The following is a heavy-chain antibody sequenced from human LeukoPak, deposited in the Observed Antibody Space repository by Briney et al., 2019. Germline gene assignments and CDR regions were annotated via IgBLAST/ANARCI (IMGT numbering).Heavy chain of an antibody. Sequence: PGGSLRLSCAASGFTFSSYEMNWVRQAPGKGLEWVSYISSSGNTIYYADSVKGRFTISRDNAKNSLYLQMNSLRAEDTAVYYCAREATPDPRDNWFDPWGQGTLVTVSS. CDR2: ISSSGNTI. J-gene: IGHJ5*02. V-gene: IGHV3-48*03. CDR1: GFTFSSYE. CDR3: AREATPDPRDNWFDP.